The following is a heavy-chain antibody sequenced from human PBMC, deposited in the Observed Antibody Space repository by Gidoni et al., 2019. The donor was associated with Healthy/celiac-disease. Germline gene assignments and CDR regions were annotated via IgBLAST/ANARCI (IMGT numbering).Heavy chain of an antibody. V-gene: IGHV1-2*02. CDR1: GDTFTGYY. J-gene: IGHJ4*02. CDR3: ARDSYEERLRYFDY. CDR2: INTNSGGT. Sequence: QVQLVQSGAEVKKPGASVKVSCNAYGDTFTGYYMHWVRHAPGQGLEWMGWINTNSGGTKYAQKFQCRVTMTRDTSISTAYMELRRLRSDDTAVYYCARDSYEERLRYFDYWVQGTLVTVSS. D-gene: IGHD6-25*01.